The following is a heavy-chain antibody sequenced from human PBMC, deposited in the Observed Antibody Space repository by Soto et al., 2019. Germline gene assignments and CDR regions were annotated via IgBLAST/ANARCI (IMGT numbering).Heavy chain of an antibody. J-gene: IGHJ4*02. CDR3: ARDARNADYDY. D-gene: IGHD3-16*01. CDR1: GFTFSIHA. CDR2: IHGTRSII. V-gene: IGHV3-48*02. Sequence: EVQLVESGGGLVQPGVSLRLSCEVSGFTFSIHAMNWVRQAPGKGLEWVAYIHGTRSIIYYADSVKGRFTISRDNAKNSLFLQMDSLRDEDTAVYYCARDARNADYDYWGQGTLVTVSS.